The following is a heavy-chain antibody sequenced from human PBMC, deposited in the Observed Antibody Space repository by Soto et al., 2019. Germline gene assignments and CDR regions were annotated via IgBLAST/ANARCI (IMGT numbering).Heavy chain of an antibody. CDR3: AKGAAYYYDSSGFQN. J-gene: IGHJ1*01. CDR1: GFTFSSYG. V-gene: IGHV3-30*18. Sequence: GGSLRLSCAASGFTFSSYGMQWVRQAPGKGLEWVEVISYDGSNKYYADSVKGRFTISRDNSKNTLYLQMNSLRAEDTAVYYCAKGAAYYYDSSGFQNWGQGTLVTVSS. CDR2: ISYDGSNK. D-gene: IGHD3-22*01.